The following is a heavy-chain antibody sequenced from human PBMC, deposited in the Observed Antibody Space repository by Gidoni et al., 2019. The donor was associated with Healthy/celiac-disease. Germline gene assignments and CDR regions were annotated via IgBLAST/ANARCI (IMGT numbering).Heavy chain of an antibody. CDR2: ISSSSSYI. D-gene: IGHD5-12*01. CDR1: GFTFSSYS. Sequence: EVQLVESGGGLVKPGGSLRLSCAASGFTFSSYSMNWVRQAPGKGLEWVSSISSSSSYIYYADSVKGRFTISRDNAKNSLYLQMNSLRAEDTAVYYCARDPQQEWLRFDYWGQGTLVTVSS. J-gene: IGHJ4*02. CDR3: ARDPQQEWLRFDY. V-gene: IGHV3-21*01.